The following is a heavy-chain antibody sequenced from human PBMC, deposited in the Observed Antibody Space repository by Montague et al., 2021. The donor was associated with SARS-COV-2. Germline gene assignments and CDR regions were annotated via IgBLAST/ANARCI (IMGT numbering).Heavy chain of an antibody. J-gene: IGHJ4*02. CDR1: GFSVSDSY. D-gene: IGHD6-25*01. V-gene: IGHV3-53*01. CDR2: IKPGNT. Sequence: TLRLSCAASGFSVSDSYMSWVRQAPGKGPEWVSIIKPGNTYYTDSVKGRFTMSRDNSKNTLSLQMNSLRDEDTAVYYCARGLQQRSNFDYWGQGTLVTVSS. CDR3: ARGLQQRSNFDY.